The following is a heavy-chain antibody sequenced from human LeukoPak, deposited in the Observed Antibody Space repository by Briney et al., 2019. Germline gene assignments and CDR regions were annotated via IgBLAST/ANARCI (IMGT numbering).Heavy chain of an antibody. V-gene: IGHV3-30-3*01. CDR2: ISYDGSNK. J-gene: IGHJ6*02. D-gene: IGHD3-9*01. CDR3: ARDYLTIFGYYYYGMDV. Sequence: PGGSLRLSCAASGFTFSSYAMHWVRQAPGKGLEWVPVISYDGSNKYYADSVKGRFTISRDNSKNTLYLQMNSLRAEDTAVYYCARDYLTIFGYYYYGMDVWGQGTTVTVSS. CDR1: GFTFSSYA.